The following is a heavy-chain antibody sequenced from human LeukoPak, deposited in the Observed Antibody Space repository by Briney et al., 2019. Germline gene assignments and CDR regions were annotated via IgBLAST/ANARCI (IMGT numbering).Heavy chain of an antibody. CDR3: ARDPGRRVFSGGPWTFYYIDY. CDR1: GFTFNTYA. J-gene: IGHJ4*02. Sequence: PGGSLRLSCAASGFTFNTYAMHWVRQAPGKGLEWVAVVSYDENTKYYADSVRGRFTISRDNSKNTLWLQMNSLRAEDTAVYYCARDPGRRVFSGGPWTFYYIDYWGQGTLVTVSS. V-gene: IGHV3-30-3*01. CDR2: VSYDENTK. D-gene: IGHD6-25*01.